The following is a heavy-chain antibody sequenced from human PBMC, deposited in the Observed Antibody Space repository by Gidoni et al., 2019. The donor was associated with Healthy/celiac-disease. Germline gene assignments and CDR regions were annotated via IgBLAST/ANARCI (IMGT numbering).Heavy chain of an antibody. CDR3: AKTEHIIAVAGTENDAFDI. D-gene: IGHD6-19*01. CDR1: GFTFSSYA. V-gene: IGHV3-23*01. J-gene: IGHJ3*02. Sequence: EVQLLESGGGLVQPGGSLRLSCAASGFTFSSYAMSWVRQAPGKGLEWVSAISGSGGSTYYADSVKGRFTISRDNSKNTLYLQMNSLRAEDTAVYYCAKTEHIIAVAGTENDAFDIWGQGTMVTVSS. CDR2: ISGSGGST.